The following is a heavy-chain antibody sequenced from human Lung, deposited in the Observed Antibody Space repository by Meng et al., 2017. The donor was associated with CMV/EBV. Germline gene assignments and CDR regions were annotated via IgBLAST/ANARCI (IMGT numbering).Heavy chain of an antibody. CDR2: IYYSGST. CDR1: GGSVSSGSYY. D-gene: IGHD3-16*01. J-gene: IGHJ6*02. V-gene: IGHV4-61*01. CDR3: ARDYGWGAVTRYYYYGMDV. Sequence: SXTLSLXCTVSGGSVSSGSYYWSWIRQPPGKGLEWIGYIYYSGSTNYNSSLKSRVTISVDTSKNQFSLKLSSVTAADTAVYYWARDYGWGAVTRYYYYGMDVWGQGTTVTVSS.